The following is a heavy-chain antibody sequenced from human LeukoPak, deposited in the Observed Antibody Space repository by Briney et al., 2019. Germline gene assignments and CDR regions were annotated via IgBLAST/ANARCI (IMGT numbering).Heavy chain of an antibody. V-gene: IGHV1-2*02. D-gene: IGHD3-22*01. J-gene: IGHJ4*02. CDR2: INPNSGGT. CDR3: ARGYYDSSAYYSADY. CDR1: GYTFTGYY. Sequence: ASVKVSCKASGYTFTGYYMHWVRQAPGQGLEWMGWINPNSGGTNYAQKFQGRVTMTRDTSISTAYMELTRLRSDDTAVYYCARGYYDSSAYYSADYWGQGTLVTASS.